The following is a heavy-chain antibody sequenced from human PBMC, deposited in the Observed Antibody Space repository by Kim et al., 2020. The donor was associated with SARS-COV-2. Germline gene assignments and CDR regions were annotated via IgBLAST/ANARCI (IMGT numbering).Heavy chain of an antibody. CDR3: AKQSRGYSGNDDFDY. V-gene: IGHV3-23*01. Sequence: GGSLRLSCAASGFTFSDYAMSWVRQAPGKGLEWVSSIGGSGFYTTYADSVKGRFTISRDNSKNTLYLQMNSLRAADTAVYYCAKQSRGYSGNDDFDYWGHGTLLTVSS. D-gene: IGHD5-12*01. CDR2: IGGSGFYT. CDR1: GFTFSDYA. J-gene: IGHJ4*01.